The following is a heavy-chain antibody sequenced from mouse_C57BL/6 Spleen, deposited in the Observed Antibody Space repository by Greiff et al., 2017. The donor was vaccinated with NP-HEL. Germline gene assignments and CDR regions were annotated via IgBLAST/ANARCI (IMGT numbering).Heavy chain of an antibody. CDR1: GYTFTDYY. J-gene: IGHJ2*01. V-gene: IGHV1-19*01. CDR3: ARGGYGSSYGFDY. CDR2: INPYNGGT. Sequence: EVQLQQSGPVLVKPGASVKMSCKASGYTFTDYYMNWVKQSHGKSLEWIGVINPYNGGTSYNQKFKGKATLTVDKSSSTAYMELNSLTSEDSAVYYCARGGYGSSYGFDYWGQGTTLTVAS. D-gene: IGHD1-1*01.